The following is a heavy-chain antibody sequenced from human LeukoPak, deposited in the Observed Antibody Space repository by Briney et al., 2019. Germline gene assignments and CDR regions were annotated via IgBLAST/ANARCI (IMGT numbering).Heavy chain of an antibody. V-gene: IGHV3-11*01. CDR2: ISSSGSTI. CDR3: ARHPRSGSYYTDWFDP. CDR1: GFTFSDYY. J-gene: IGHJ5*02. Sequence: PGGSLRLSCAASGFTFSDYYMSWIRQAPGKGLEWVSYISSSGSTIYYADSVKGRFTISRDNAKNSLYLQMNSLRAEDTAVYYCARHPRSGSYYTDWFDPWGQGTLVTASS. D-gene: IGHD3-10*01.